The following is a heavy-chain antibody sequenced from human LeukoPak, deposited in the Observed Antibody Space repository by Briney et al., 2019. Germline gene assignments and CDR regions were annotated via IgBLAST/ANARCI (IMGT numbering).Heavy chain of an antibody. CDR2: INPSRNT. V-gene: IGHV4-34*01. Sequence: PSETLSLTCAVFGGSFSGYYWNWIRQPPGKGLEWIGQINPSRNTNYNPSLKSRVTISVDTSKNQFSLKLSSVTAADTAVYYCARRYFDWLSYYYYYYMDVWGKGTTVTVSS. CDR1: GGSFSGYY. J-gene: IGHJ6*03. CDR3: ARRYFDWLSYYYYYYMDV. D-gene: IGHD3-9*01.